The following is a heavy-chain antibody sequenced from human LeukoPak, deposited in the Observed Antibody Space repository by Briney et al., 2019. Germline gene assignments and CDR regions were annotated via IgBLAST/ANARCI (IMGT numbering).Heavy chain of an antibody. Sequence: SETLSLTCTVSGGSISSGDYYWSWIRQPPGTGLEWIGYIFYTGSTYYNPSLKSRVTISVDTSKNQFSLRLSSVTAADTAVYYCAGLAYYSFDYWGQGTLVTVSS. D-gene: IGHD2-21*01. V-gene: IGHV4-30-4*01. CDR3: AGLAYYSFDY. CDR1: GGSISSGDYY. CDR2: IFYTGST. J-gene: IGHJ4*02.